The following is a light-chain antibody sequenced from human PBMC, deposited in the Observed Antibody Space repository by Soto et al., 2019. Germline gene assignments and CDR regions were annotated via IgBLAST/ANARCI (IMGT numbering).Light chain of an antibody. CDR3: QQSYSTPRT. Sequence: DIQMTQSPSSLSASVGDRVTITCRASQSISSYLNWYQQKPGKAPKLLIYAASSLQSGVPSRFSGSGSGTDFTLTISSLQDEDVANYYCQQSYSTPRTFGQGTKVEIK. J-gene: IGKJ1*01. CDR1: QSISSY. V-gene: IGKV1-39*01. CDR2: AAS.